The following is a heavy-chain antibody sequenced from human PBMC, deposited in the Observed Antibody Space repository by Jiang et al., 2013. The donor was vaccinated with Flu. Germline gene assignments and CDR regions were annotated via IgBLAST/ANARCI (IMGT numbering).Heavy chain of an antibody. Sequence: LKSRVTISVDTSKNQFSLKLSSVTAADTAVYYCARVNHDSSGYYYGNSDYWGQGTLVTVSS. V-gene: IGHV4-30-2*05. D-gene: IGHD3-22*01. CDR3: ARVNHDSSGYYYGNSDY. J-gene: IGHJ4*02.